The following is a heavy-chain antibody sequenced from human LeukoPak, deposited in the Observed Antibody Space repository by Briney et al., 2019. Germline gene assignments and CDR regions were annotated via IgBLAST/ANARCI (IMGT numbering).Heavy chain of an antibody. V-gene: IGHV4-59*08. J-gene: IGHJ4*02. D-gene: IGHD6-19*01. CDR2: IYYTGKV. CDR3: VRRDTGWNYFDY. Sequence: SETLALMCAVSGGSINSHYWGWIRQPPGKGLQWIGDIYYTGKVNYNPSLKSRVTITLDTSKDHLSLNLTSVLAADTAIYYCVRRDTGWNYFDYWGQGILVTVSS. CDR1: GGSINSHY.